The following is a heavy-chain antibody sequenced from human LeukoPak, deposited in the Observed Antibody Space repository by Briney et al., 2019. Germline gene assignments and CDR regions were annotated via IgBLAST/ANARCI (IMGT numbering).Heavy chain of an antibody. V-gene: IGHV3-33*01. CDR2: IWDDGSNK. CDR3: ARDGNFGYDAFDI. Sequence: GGSLRLSCAAPGFTFSSYGMHWVRQAPGKGLEWVAVIWDDGSNKYYADSVKGRFTISRDNSKNTLYLQVNSLRAEDTAVYYCARDGNFGYDAFDIWGQGTMVTVSS. J-gene: IGHJ3*02. D-gene: IGHD3-10*01. CDR1: GFTFSSYG.